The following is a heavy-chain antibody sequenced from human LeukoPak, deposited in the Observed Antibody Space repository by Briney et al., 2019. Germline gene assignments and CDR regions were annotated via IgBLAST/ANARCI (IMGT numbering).Heavy chain of an antibody. CDR2: INHSGST. J-gene: IGHJ4*02. CDR3: ARYLGGSGSYYGDY. D-gene: IGHD3-10*01. Sequence: SETLSLTCAVYGGSFSGYYWSWIRQPPGKGLEWIGEINHSGSTNYNPSLKSRVTISVDTSKNQFSLKLSSVTAADTAVYYCARYLGGSGSYYGDYWGQGTLVTVSS. V-gene: IGHV4-34*01. CDR1: GGSFSGYY.